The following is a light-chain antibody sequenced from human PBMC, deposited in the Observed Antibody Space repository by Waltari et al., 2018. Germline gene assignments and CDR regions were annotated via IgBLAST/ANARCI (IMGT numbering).Light chain of an antibody. CDR3: QQRTIWSGT. CDR1: QSISTY. J-gene: IGKJ1*01. V-gene: IGKV3-11*01. CDR2: DAS. Sequence: VVVTHSPAPLPLSPGEGATLSCRASQSISTYLAWYQQKPDQAPRLLIYDASNRATRIPARFSGSGSGTDFTLTISSLEPEDFAVYYCQQRTIWSGTFGQGTKVEIK.